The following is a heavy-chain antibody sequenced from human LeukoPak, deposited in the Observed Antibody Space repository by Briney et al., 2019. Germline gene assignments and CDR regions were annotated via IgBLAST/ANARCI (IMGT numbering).Heavy chain of an antibody. D-gene: IGHD2-2*01. J-gene: IGHJ5*02. CDR2: INPNSGGT. V-gene: IGHV1-2*02. CDR3: ARGYCSSTSCYDWFDP. CDR1: GYTFTGYY. Sequence: ASVKVSCKASGYTFTGYYMHWVRQAPGQGLEWMGWINPNSGGTNYAQKFQGRVTMTRDTSLSTAYMELRRLRSDDTAVYYCARGYCSSTSCYDWFDPWGQGTLVTVSS.